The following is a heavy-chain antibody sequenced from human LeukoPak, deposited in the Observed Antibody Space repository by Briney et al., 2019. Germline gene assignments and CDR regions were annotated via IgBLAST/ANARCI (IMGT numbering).Heavy chain of an antibody. J-gene: IGHJ4*02. V-gene: IGHV3-15*01. CDR2: IQSKTDGGTT. CDR3: ATLTVRGVINI. CDR1: GFTFSNTW. Sequence: GGSLRLSCAASGFTFSNTWMNWVRQAPGKGLEWVGRIQSKTDGGTTEYAAPVKGRFTISRDDPKTTLYLQMNSLKTEDTAVYYCATLTVRGVINIWGQGTLVTVSS. D-gene: IGHD3-10*01.